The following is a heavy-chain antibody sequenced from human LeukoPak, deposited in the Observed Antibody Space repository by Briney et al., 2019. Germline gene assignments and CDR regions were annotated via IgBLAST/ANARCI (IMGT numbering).Heavy chain of an antibody. J-gene: IGHJ6*02. V-gene: IGHV1-69*13. CDR2: IIPIFGTA. D-gene: IGHD3-10*01. CDR1: GGTFSSYA. Sequence: SVNVSCKASGGTFSSYAISWVRQAPGQGLEWMGGIIPIFGTANYAQKFQGRVTITADESTSTAYMELSSLRSEDTAVYYCAGGRYYGSGRKYYYYGMDVWGQGTTVTVSS. CDR3: AGGRYYGSGRKYYYYGMDV.